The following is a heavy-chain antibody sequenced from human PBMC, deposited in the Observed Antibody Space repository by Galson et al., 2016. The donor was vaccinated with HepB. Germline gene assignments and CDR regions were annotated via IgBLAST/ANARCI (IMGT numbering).Heavy chain of an antibody. Sequence: TLSLTCGVYGGSFSGYYWSWVRQPPGKGLEWIGEINHSRSTNYNPSLKSRVIISVDMSKNQFSLKLSSVTAADTAVYYCASQEDDYGDYYYYGMDVWGQGTTVTVSS. CDR2: INHSRST. J-gene: IGHJ6*02. V-gene: IGHV4-34*01. D-gene: IGHD4-17*01. CDR1: GGSFSGYY. CDR3: ASQEDDYGDYYYYGMDV.